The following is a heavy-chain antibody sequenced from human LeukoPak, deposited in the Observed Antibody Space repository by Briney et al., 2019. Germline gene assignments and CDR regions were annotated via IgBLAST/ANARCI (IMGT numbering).Heavy chain of an antibody. CDR3: ARGPVLLWFGSPGDAFDI. CDR2: INHSGST. CDR1: GGSFSGYY. J-gene: IGHJ3*02. D-gene: IGHD3-10*01. Sequence: SETLSLTCAVYGGSFSGYYWSWIRQPPGKGLEWIGEINHSGSTNYSPSLKSRVTISVDTSKNQFSLKLSSVTAADTAVYYCARGPVLLWFGSPGDAFDIWGQGTMVTVSS. V-gene: IGHV4-34*01.